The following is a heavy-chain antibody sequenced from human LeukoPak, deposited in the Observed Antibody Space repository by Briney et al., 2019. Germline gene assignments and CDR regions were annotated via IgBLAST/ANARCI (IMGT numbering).Heavy chain of an antibody. CDR1: GFTFSSYA. V-gene: IGHV3-30*01. D-gene: IGHD2-2*01. CDR2: ISYDGSNK. CDR3: AKDASSDMPDY. Sequence: GGSLRLSCAASGFTFSSYAMHWVRQAPGKGLEWVAVISYDGSNKYYADSVKGRFTISRDNSKNTLYLQMNSLRAEDTAVYYCAKDASSDMPDYWGQGTLVTVSS. J-gene: IGHJ4*02.